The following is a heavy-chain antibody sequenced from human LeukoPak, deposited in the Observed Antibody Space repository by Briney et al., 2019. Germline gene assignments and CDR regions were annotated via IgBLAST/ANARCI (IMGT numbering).Heavy chain of an antibody. J-gene: IGHJ6*02. CDR3: ARARAYCGVDCYFNYYYYGMDV. V-gene: IGHV3-33*01. CDR2: IWYDGSNK. Sequence: PGRSLSLSCAASGFTFSSYGMHWVRQAPGKGLEWVAVIWYDGSNKYYADSVKGRFTISRDNSKNTLYLQMNSLRAEDTAVYYCARARAYCGVDCYFNYYYYGMDVWGQGTTVTVSS. CDR1: GFTFSSYG. D-gene: IGHD2-21*01.